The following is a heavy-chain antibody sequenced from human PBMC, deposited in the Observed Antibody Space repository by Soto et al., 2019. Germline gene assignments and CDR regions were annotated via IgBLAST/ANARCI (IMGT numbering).Heavy chain of an antibody. Sequence: QVQLVQSGAEVKKPGSSVKVSCKASGGTFSSYAINWVRQAPGQGLEWMGGIIPIFGTANYAQKFQGRVTITADKSTSTAYMELSSLRSEDTAVYYCASRGYSRAPGTFDYWGQGTLVTVSS. CDR2: IIPIFGTA. J-gene: IGHJ4*02. D-gene: IGHD6-13*01. CDR3: ASRGYSRAPGTFDY. V-gene: IGHV1-69*06. CDR1: GGTFSSYA.